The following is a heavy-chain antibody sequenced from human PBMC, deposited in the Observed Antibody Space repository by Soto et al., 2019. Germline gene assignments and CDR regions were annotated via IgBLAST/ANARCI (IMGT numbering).Heavy chain of an antibody. J-gene: IGHJ4*02. CDR2: ISWNSRTK. CDR1: GFNFDDYV. Sequence: EVHLVESGGGLAQPGTSLRLSCGASGFNFDDYVMHWVRQAPGKGLEWVSSISWNSRTKDYADSVTGRFTTSRDNAKNSLYRQMNSLRPEDTAFYFCTTGFSSSRFYVVSWGQGTLVTVSS. CDR3: TTGFSSSRFYVVS. D-gene: IGHD6-13*01. V-gene: IGHV3-9*01.